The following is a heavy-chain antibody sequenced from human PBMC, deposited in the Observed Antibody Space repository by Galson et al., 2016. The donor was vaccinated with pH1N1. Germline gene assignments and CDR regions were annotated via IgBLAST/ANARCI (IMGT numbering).Heavy chain of an antibody. CDR1: GFTFSGFY. Sequence: SLRLSCAASGFTFSGFYMDWVRQAPGKGLEWVGRITKRPEGYTAQDATSVKGRFIISRDDSKGLLYLHMNSLKTEDTAVYYCTREDHHKFDYWGQGILVTVSS. CDR3: TREDHHKFDY. V-gene: IGHV3-72*01. J-gene: IGHJ4*02. CDR2: ITKRPEGYTA.